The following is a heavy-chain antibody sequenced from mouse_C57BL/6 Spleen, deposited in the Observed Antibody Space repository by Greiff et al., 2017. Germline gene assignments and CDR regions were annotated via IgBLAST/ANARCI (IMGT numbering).Heavy chain of an antibody. CDR2: IYPGDGDT. J-gene: IGHJ1*03. Sequence: QVQLQQSGPELVKPGASVKISCKASGYAFSSSWMNWVKQRPGKGLEWIGRIYPGDGDTNYNGKFKGKATLTAAKSSSTAYMQLSSLTSEDSAVYFCARSIHDGYYGYFDVWGTEPTVTGSS. CDR3: ARSIHDGYYGYFDV. CDR1: GYAFSSSW. V-gene: IGHV1-82*01. D-gene: IGHD2-3*01.